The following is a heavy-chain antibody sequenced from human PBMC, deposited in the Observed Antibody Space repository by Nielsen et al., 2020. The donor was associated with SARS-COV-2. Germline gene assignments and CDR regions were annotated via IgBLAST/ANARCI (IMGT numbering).Heavy chain of an antibody. CDR2: ISYDGSNK. CDR1: GFTVSSNY. CDR3: ARTGYSSGWDSPVTRDFDY. Sequence: GESLKISCAASGFTVSSNYMHWVRQAPGKGLEWVAVISYDGSNKYYADSVKGRFTISRDNSKNTLYLQMNSLRAEDTAVYYCARTGYSSGWDSPVTRDFDYWGQGTLVTVSS. V-gene: IGHV3-30*03. J-gene: IGHJ4*02. D-gene: IGHD6-19*01.